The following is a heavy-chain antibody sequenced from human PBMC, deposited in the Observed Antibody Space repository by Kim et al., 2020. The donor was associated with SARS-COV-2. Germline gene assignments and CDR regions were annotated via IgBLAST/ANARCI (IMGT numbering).Heavy chain of an antibody. Sequence: GGSLRLSCAASGFTFSSYGMTWVRQAPGKGLEWVSSINNGDDNTHYADSVKGRFTISRDNSKNTLYLQMTSLRAEDTAVYYCAKRSSVWVFDCWGQGTL. J-gene: IGHJ4*02. CDR2: INNGDDNT. D-gene: IGHD6-19*01. CDR1: GFTFSSYG. V-gene: IGHV3-23*01. CDR3: AKRSSVWVFDC.